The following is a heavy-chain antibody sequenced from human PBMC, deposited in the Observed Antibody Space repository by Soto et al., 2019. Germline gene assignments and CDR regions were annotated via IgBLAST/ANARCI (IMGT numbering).Heavy chain of an antibody. CDR2: IWYDGSNK. D-gene: IGHD5-12*01. CDR1: GFTFSSYG. CDR3: ARDSGYDQGGEYYFDY. J-gene: IGHJ4*02. Sequence: QVQLVESGGGVVQPGRSLRLSCAASGFTFSSYGMHWVRQAPGKGLEWVAVIWYDGSNKYYADSVKGRFTISRDNSKNTLYLQMNSLRAEDTAVYYCARDSGYDQGGEYYFDYWGQGTLVTVSS. V-gene: IGHV3-33*01.